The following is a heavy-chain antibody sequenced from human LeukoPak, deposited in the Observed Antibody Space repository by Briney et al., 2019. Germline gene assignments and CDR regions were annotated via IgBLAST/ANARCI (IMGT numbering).Heavy chain of an antibody. CDR2: ISSSSTI. V-gene: IGHV3-48*02. CDR1: GFTFSSYS. CDR3: ARESIMITFGGVIVPWYGMDV. J-gene: IGHJ6*02. Sequence: SGGSLRLSCAASGFTFSSYSMNWVRQAPGKGLEWVSYISSSSTIYYADSVKGRFTISRDNAKNSLYLQMNSLRDEDTAVYYCARESIMITFGGVIVPWYGMDVWGQGTTVTVSS. D-gene: IGHD3-16*02.